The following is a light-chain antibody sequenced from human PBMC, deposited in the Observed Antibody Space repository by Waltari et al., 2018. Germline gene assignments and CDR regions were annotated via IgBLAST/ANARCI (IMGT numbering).Light chain of an antibody. CDR1: SSDIGTYKY. V-gene: IGLV2-14*01. Sequence: QSALSQPASVSGSPGQSITISFTGSSSDIGTYKYVTWLHQYPGKSPQLMIYDVSERPSGVSNRFSGSKSGNTASLTISGLQAEDEADYYCSSYTRSTSVVFGGGTKLTVL. CDR3: SSYTRSTSVV. CDR2: DVS. J-gene: IGLJ2*01.